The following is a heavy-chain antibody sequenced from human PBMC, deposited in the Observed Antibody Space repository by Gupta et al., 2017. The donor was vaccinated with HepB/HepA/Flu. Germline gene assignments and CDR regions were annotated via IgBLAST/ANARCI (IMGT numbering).Heavy chain of an antibody. CDR2: ISSSSSYI. CDR1: GFTFSSYS. J-gene: IGHJ6*02. D-gene: IGHD5-24*01. V-gene: IGHV3-21*01. Sequence: EVQLVESGGGLVKPGGSLRLSCAASGFTFSSYSMNWVRQPPGKGLEWVSSISSSSSYIYYADSVKGLFTISRDSTKNSLYLQMNSLRAEDTAVYYCARDQPSLSDNDYYYGMDVWGQGTTVTVSS. CDR3: ARDQPSLSDNDYYYGMDV.